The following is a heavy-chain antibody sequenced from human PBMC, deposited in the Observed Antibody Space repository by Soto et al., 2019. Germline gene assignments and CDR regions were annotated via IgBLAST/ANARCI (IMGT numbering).Heavy chain of an antibody. CDR1: GVTFGSYA. Sequence: EVQLLDSGGGLVQPGGSLRLSCGASGVTFGSYAMSWVRQAPGEGLEWVSTISDTGGGTFYAGSVKGRFTISRDNSKNPLYLQRPRLRADDSAIYFRGVGRNKTSSSNTCFDPWGGGTTVTAS. V-gene: IGHV3-23*01. CDR3: GVGRNKTSSSNTCFDP. CDR2: ISDTGGGT. J-gene: IGHJ5*02. D-gene: IGHD2-2*01.